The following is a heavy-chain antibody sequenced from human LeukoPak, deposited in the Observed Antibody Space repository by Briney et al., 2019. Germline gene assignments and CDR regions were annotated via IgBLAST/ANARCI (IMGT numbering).Heavy chain of an antibody. CDR2: INPNSGGT. D-gene: IGHD6-19*01. V-gene: IGHV1-2*02. CDR3: CGSSLAGSDGMDV. CDR1: GYTFTGYY. Sequence: ASVKVSCKASGYTFTGYYMHWVRQAPGQGLEWMGGINPNSGGTNYAQKFQGRVTMTRDTSISTAYMELSRLRSDDTAVYYCCGSSLAGSDGMDVWGQGTTVTVSS. J-gene: IGHJ6*02.